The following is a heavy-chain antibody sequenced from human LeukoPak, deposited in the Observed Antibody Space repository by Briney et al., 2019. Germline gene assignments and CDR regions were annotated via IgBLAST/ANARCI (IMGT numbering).Heavy chain of an antibody. J-gene: IGHJ6*02. CDR2: INSDGSST. D-gene: IGHD3-3*01. Sequence: PGGSLRLSCAASGFTFDDYAMHWVRQAPGKGLVWVSRINSDGSSTSYADSVKGRFTISRDNAKNTLYLQMNSLRAEDTAVYYCARDLRRITIFGVVISRPYYYYGMDVWGQGTTVTVSS. V-gene: IGHV3-74*01. CDR3: ARDLRRITIFGVVISRPYYYYGMDV. CDR1: GFTFDDYA.